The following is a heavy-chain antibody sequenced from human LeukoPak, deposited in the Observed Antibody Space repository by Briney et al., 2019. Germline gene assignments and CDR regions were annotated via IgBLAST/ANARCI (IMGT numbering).Heavy chain of an antibody. D-gene: IGHD2-15*01. CDR3: ARDPIYCSGGSCYPTDY. CDR2: IYYSGST. Sequence: PGGSLRLSCAASGFTFSSYAMNWVRQAPGKGLEWIGSIYYSGSTYYNPSLKSRVTISVDTSKNQFSLKLSSVTAADTAVYYCARDPIYCSGGSCYPTDYWGQGTLVTVSS. CDR1: GFTFSSYA. V-gene: IGHV4-39*07. J-gene: IGHJ4*02.